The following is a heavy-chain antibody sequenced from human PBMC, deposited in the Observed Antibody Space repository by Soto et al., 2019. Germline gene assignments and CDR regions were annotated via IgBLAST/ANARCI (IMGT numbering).Heavy chain of an antibody. CDR1: GFTFSSYA. CDR2: ISGSGGST. J-gene: IGHJ3*02. V-gene: IGHV3-23*01. CDR3: AKGRRHAPVAGTKSAFDI. Sequence: GGSLRLSCAASGFTFSSYAMSWVRQAPGKGLEWVSAISGSGGSTYYADSVKGRFTISRDNSKNTLYLQMNSLRAEDTAVYYCAKGRRHAPVAGTKSAFDIWGQGTMVTVSS. D-gene: IGHD6-19*01.